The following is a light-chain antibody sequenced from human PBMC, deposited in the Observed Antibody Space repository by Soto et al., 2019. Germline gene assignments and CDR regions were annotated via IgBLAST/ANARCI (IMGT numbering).Light chain of an antibody. CDR3: QQASNFPLT. J-gene: IGKJ4*01. V-gene: IGKV1-12*01. CDR1: QDISSW. CDR2: AAS. Sequence: DIQMTRSPSSVSASVGDRVTITCRASQDISSWLAWFQQRPGRAPNLLIYAASTLQSGVPSRFSGSGSGTVFTLTISSLQPEDFGTYYCQQASNFPLTFGGGTKVDIK.